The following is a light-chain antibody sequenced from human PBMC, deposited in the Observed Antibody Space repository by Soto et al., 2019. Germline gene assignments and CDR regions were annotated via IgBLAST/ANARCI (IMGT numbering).Light chain of an antibody. CDR3: QQYGSSPPWT. Sequence: EIVMTQSPTTLSVSPGERATLSCRASQSVSSNLAWYQQKPGQAPRLLIYSASSRATGIPDRFSGSGSGTDFTLTISRLEPEDFAVYYCQQYGSSPPWTFGQGTKVDI. CDR1: QSVSSN. J-gene: IGKJ1*01. CDR2: SAS. V-gene: IGKV3-20*01.